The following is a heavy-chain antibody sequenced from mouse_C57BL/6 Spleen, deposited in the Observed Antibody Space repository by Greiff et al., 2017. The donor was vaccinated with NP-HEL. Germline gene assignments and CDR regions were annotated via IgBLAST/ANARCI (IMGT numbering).Heavy chain of an antibody. D-gene: IGHD3-2*02. CDR1: GFSFNTYA. CDR2: IRSKSNNYAT. CDR3: VRSAQATAWFAY. V-gene: IGHV10-1*01. J-gene: IGHJ3*01. Sequence: EVKLMESGGGLVQPKGSLKLSCAASGFSFNTYAMNWVRQAPGKGLDWVARIRSKSNNYATYYADSVKDRFTISRDDSESMLYLQMNNLKTEDTAMYYCVRSAQATAWFAYWGQGTRVTVSA.